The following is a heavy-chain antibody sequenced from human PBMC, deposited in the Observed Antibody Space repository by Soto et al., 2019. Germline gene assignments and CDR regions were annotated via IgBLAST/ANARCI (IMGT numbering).Heavy chain of an antibody. V-gene: IGHV3-23*01. J-gene: IGHJ4*02. D-gene: IGHD5-12*01. CDR2: ITITGSST. Sequence: EVQLLESGGACVQPGGSLRLSCAASGFTFSNYAMTWVRQAPGKGLEWVSAITITGSSTYYEDSVKGRFTISRDNSKNTLYLQIDSLRAEDTAVYYCAKGAEGYVVSSLDYWGQGTLVTVSS. CDR1: GFTFSNYA. CDR3: AKGAEGYVVSSLDY.